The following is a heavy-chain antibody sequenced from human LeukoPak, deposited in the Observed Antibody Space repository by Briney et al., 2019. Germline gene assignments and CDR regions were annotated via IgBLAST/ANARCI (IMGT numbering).Heavy chain of an antibody. Sequence: SVKVSCKASGGTFSSYAISWVRQAPGQGLEWMGGIIPIFGTANYAQKFQGRVTITADKSTSTACMELSSLRSEDTAVYYCASAVPAATWFDPWGQGTLVTVSS. V-gene: IGHV1-69*06. CDR1: GGTFSSYA. J-gene: IGHJ5*02. D-gene: IGHD2-2*01. CDR2: IIPIFGTA. CDR3: ASAVPAATWFDP.